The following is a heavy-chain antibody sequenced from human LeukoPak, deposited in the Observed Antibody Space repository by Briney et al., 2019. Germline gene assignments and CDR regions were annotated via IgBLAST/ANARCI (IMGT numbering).Heavy chain of an antibody. J-gene: IGHJ5*02. CDR1: GYTFTSYD. D-gene: IGHD3-3*01. CDR2: MNPNSGNT. V-gene: IGHV1-8*01. CDR3: ARGILRFLEWFSRFDP. Sequence: ASVNVSCKASGYTFTSYDINWVRQATGQGLEWMGWMNPNSGNTGYAQKFQGRVTMTRNTSISTAYMELSSLRSEDTAVYYCARGILRFLEWFSRFDPWGQGTLVTVSS.